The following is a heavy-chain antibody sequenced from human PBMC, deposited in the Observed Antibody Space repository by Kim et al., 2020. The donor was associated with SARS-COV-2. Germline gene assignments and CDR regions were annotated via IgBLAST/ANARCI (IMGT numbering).Heavy chain of an antibody. V-gene: IGHV3-43*01. J-gene: IGHJ6*02. CDR2: ISWDGGST. D-gene: IGHD3-10*01. CDR1: GFTFDDYT. CDR3: AKEPHYYGSGSAQGGMDV. Sequence: GGSLRLSCAASGFTFDDYTMHWVRQAPGKGLEWVSLISWDGGSTYYADSVKGRFTISRDNSKNSLYLQMNSLRTEDTALYYCAKEPHYYGSGSAQGGMDVWGQGTTVTVS.